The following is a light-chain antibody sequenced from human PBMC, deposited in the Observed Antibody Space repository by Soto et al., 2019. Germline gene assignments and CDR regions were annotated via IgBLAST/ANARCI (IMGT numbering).Light chain of an antibody. CDR3: QQFIDGWT. CDR2: DAS. Sequence: IQMTQCPSTLSASIGDRVTITCRASQSINNRLAWYQQMPGKAPNLLIYDASSLESGVPSRFRGSGSETEFPLTISGLQPDDFATYYCQQFIDGWTFGKGTKVEIK. J-gene: IGKJ1*01. CDR1: QSINNR. V-gene: IGKV1-5*01.